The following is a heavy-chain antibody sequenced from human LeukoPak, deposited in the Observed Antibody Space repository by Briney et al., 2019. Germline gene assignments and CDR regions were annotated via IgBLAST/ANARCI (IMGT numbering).Heavy chain of an antibody. CDR1: GFTFSSYG. CDR2: IRYDGSNK. J-gene: IGHJ4*02. Sequence: QSGGSLRLSCAASGFTFSSYGMHWVRQAPGKGLEWVAFIRYDGSNKYYADSVKGRFTISRDNSKNTLYLQMNSLRAEDTAVYYCAPTSHDLFADYFDYWGQGTLVTVSS. V-gene: IGHV3-30*02. CDR3: APTSHDLFADYFDY. D-gene: IGHD3/OR15-3a*01.